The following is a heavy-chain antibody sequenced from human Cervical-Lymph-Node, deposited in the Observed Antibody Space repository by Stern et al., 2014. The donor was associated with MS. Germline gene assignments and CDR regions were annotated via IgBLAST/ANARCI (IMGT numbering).Heavy chain of an antibody. CDR1: GYTFSTSY. V-gene: IGHV1-46*01. Sequence: QVQLVQSGAEVKKPGASVKISCKASGYTFSTSYIHWVRQAPGQGLEWMGRVDPSSDRATYAQKFQGRVTMTGDSSTSTVYMDMLSLKSADTAVYYCARGGWRRKVEFDHWGQGTLVSVSS. CDR3: ARGGWRRKVEFDH. D-gene: IGHD5-24*01. CDR2: VDPSSDRA. J-gene: IGHJ4*02.